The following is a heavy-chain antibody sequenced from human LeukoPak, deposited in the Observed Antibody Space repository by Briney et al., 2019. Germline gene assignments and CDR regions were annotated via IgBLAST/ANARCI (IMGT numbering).Heavy chain of an antibody. CDR2: IYHSGST. D-gene: IGHD4-17*01. V-gene: IGHV4-38-2*02. CDR3: AREYRDITQNWFDP. Sequence: SETLSLTCTVSGGSISSYYWGWIRQPPGKGLEWIGSIYHSGSTYYNPSLKSRVTISVDTSKNQFSLKLSSVTAADTAVYYCAREYRDITQNWFDPWGQGTLVTVSS. J-gene: IGHJ5*02. CDR1: GGSISSYY.